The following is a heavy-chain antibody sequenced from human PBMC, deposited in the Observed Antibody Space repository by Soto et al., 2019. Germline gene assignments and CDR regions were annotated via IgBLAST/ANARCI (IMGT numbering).Heavy chain of an antibody. V-gene: IGHV3-11*01. Sequence: GGSLRLSCAASGFTFSDYYMSWIRQAPGKGLEWVSYISSSGSTIYYADSVKGRFTISRDNAKNSLYLQMNSLRAEDTAVYYCARDLDQLEDNYYYGMDVWGQGTTVTVSS. CDR3: ARDLDQLEDNYYYGMDV. CDR1: GFTFSDYY. D-gene: IGHD2-2*01. J-gene: IGHJ6*02. CDR2: ISSSGSTI.